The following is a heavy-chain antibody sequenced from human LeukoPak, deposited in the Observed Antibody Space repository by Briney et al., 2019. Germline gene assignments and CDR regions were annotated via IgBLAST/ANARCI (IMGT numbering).Heavy chain of an antibody. J-gene: IGHJ6*02. CDR3: ARDRGYCSGGSCYSRYYYGMDV. D-gene: IGHD2-15*01. CDR1: GFTFSSYW. CDR2: IKQDGSEK. Sequence: PGGSLRLSCAASGFTFSSYWMSWVRQAPGKGLEWVANIKQDGSEKYYVDSVKGRFTISRDNAKNSLYLQMNSLRAEDTAVYYCARDRGYCSGGSCYSRYYYGMDVWGQGTTVTVSS. V-gene: IGHV3-7*01.